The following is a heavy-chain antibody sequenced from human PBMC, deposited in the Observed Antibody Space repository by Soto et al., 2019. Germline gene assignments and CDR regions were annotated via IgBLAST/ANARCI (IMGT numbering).Heavy chain of an antibody. V-gene: IGHV1-18*01. J-gene: IGHJ4*02. CDR1: GYIFNNYG. CDR2: IYPKEGRI. Sequence: QVQLVQSESEAQKPGASVKVSCKASGYIFNNYGISWVRQAPGQGLEWMGWIYPKEGRINFGQKFQGSVTSTTDTSTSTAYIEWRTLRFDDSAVYFCARDIDYNIDYWGQGTLLTVSS. D-gene: IGHD4-4*01. CDR3: ARDIDYNIDY.